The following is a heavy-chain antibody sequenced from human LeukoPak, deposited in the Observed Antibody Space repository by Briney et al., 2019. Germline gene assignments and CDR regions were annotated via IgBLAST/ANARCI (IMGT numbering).Heavy chain of an antibody. J-gene: IGHJ4*02. CDR1: GYTFSSYA. CDR3: AKNYYDSSGYYSWYFDY. D-gene: IGHD3-22*01. V-gene: IGHV3-23*01. Sequence: GGSLRLSCAASGYTFSSYAMTWVRQAPAKGLELVSASLASGGGTNYADSAKGRFTISRDTSKKTLSLQMNSLRAEDTAVYYCAKNYYDSSGYYSWYFDYWGQGTQVTVSS. CDR2: SLASGGGT.